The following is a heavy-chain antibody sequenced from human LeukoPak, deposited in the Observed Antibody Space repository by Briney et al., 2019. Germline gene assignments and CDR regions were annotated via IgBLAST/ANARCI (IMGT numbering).Heavy chain of an antibody. CDR3: ARHRWELNAFDI. V-gene: IGHV4-59*08. J-gene: IGHJ3*02. CDR2: IYYSGRT. Sequence: SETLSLTCTVSGVSIRSYYWSWIRQPPGKGLEWIGYIYYSGRTDYNSSLKSRVTISVDTSKNHFSLILSSVTAADTAVYYCARHRWELNAFDIWGQGTMVTVSS. CDR1: GVSIRSYY. D-gene: IGHD1-26*01.